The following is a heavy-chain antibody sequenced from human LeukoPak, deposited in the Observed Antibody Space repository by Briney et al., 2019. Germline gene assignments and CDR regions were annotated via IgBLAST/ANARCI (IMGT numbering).Heavy chain of an antibody. CDR2: ISGSGGNT. V-gene: IGHV3-23*01. CDR3: AKARAFVVVTANDY. CDR1: GVTVRSAA. D-gene: IGHD2-21*02. Sequence: GSLRLSCADTGVTVRSAAMGWVRQVQGKGLEWVSGISGSGGNTYYADSVKGRFTISRDNSKNTLYLQMNSLRAEDTAVYYCAKARAFVVVTANDYWGQGTLVTVSS. J-gene: IGHJ4*02.